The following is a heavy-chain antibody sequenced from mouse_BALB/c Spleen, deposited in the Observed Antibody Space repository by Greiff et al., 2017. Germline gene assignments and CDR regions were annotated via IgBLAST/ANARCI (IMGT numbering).Heavy chain of an antibody. Sequence: EVQLQESGGGLVKPGGSLKLSCAASGFTFSSYAMSWVRQTPEKRLEWVASISSGGSTYYPDSVKGRFTISRDNARNILYLQMSSLRSEDTAMYYCAREGVITTSYYAMDYWGQGTSVTVSS. CDR2: ISSGGST. CDR3: AREGVITTSYYAMDY. J-gene: IGHJ4*01. D-gene: IGHD1-1*01. CDR1: GFTFSSYA. V-gene: IGHV5-6-5*01.